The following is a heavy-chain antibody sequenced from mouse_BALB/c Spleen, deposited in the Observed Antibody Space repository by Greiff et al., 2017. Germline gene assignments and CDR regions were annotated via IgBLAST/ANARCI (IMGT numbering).Heavy chain of an antibody. V-gene: IGHV1S56*01. J-gene: IGHJ2*01. CDR3: ARDRYETFFDY. CDR2: IYPGNVNT. D-gene: IGHD2-14*01. CDR1: GYTFTSYY. Sequence: QVQLQQSGPELVKPGASVRISCKASGYTFTSYYIHWVKQRPGQGLEWIGWIYPGNVNTKYNEKFKGKATLTADKSSSTAYMQLSSLTSEDSAVYFCARDRYETFFDYWGQGTTLTVSS.